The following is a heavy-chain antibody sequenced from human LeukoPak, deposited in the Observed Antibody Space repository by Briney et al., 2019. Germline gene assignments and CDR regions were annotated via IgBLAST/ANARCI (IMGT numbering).Heavy chain of an antibody. Sequence: GGSLRLSCAASGFTLNSYLMSWVRQAPGRGLEWVANIKKDGSEESYLDSVKGRFTVSRDNAKNSLFLQMNSLRGEDTAVYYCARVRDGYYYYYYMDVWGKGTTVTVSS. D-gene: IGHD5-24*01. CDR1: GFTLNSYL. CDR3: ARVRDGYYYYYYMDV. V-gene: IGHV3-7*01. J-gene: IGHJ6*03. CDR2: IKKDGSEE.